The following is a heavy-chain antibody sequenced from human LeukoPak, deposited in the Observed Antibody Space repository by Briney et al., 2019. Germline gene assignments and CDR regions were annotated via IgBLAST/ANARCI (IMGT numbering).Heavy chain of an antibody. Sequence: GESLQISCQGSGYNFTTYWIGWVRQMPEKGLEWMAIIYLGDSDTRYSPSFQGQVTISAVKSISTAYLQWSSLKASDTAMYYCARRDSSGWYYFDYWGQGTLVTVSS. J-gene: IGHJ4*02. CDR2: IYLGDSDT. CDR3: ARRDSSGWYYFDY. V-gene: IGHV5-51*01. D-gene: IGHD6-19*01. CDR1: GYNFTTYW.